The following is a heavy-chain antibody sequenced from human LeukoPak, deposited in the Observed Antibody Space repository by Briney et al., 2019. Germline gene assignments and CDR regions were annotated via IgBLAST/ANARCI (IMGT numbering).Heavy chain of an antibody. V-gene: IGHV4-39*01. CDR3: ARQDDYNWNYFDY. J-gene: IGHJ4*02. CDR2: IYYSGSN. D-gene: IGHD5-24*01. Sequence: PSETLSLTCTVSGGSISSTTYYWGWVRQPPGKGLEWIGCIYYSGSNYYIPSLKSRVTISLHTSKNQFSLKLSSVTAADTAVYYCARQDDYNWNYFDYWGQGTLVTVSS. CDR1: GGSISSTTYY.